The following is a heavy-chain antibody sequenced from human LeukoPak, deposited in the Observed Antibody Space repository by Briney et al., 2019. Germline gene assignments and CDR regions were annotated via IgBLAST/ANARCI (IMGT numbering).Heavy chain of an antibody. CDR3: ARVVTPRYCSSPSCYWKGWFDP. CDR2: ISAYNGNT. D-gene: IGHD2-2*01. CDR1: GYTFTSYG. J-gene: IGHJ5*02. Sequence: GASVKVSCKASGYTFTSYGISWVRQAPGQGLEWMGWISAYNGNTNYAQKFQGRVTITADESTSTAYMELSSLTSEDTAVYYCARVVTPRYCSSPSCYWKGWFDPWGQGTLVTVSS. V-gene: IGHV1-18*01.